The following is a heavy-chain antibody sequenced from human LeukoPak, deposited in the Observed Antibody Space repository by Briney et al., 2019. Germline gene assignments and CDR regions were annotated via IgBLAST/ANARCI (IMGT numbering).Heavy chain of an antibody. CDR2: ISGSGGIT. CDR1: GFTFSSYA. V-gene: IGHV3-23*01. CDR3: ARGGSQPITMHVFDY. D-gene: IGHD3-10*01. Sequence: GGSLRLSCAASGFTFSSYAMSWVRQAPGKGLEWVSIISGSGGITYYAASVKGRFTISRDSSKNTMYMQMNSLRAEDTAVYYCARGGSQPITMHVFDYWGQGTLVTVSS. J-gene: IGHJ4*02.